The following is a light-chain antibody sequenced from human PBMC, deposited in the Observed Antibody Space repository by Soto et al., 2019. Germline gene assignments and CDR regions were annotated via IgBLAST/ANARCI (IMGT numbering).Light chain of an antibody. V-gene: IGKV3-20*01. CDR2: GAS. CDR3: QQYGTSPWT. J-gene: IGKJ1*01. CDR1: QSVTSSY. Sequence: EIVLTQSPGTLSLSPGERATLSCRASQSVTSSYLAWYQQKPGQAPRLLIYGASRRATGIPDRFSGSGSGTDFTLTISRLEPEDFVVYYCQQYGTSPWTFGQGTEVEIK.